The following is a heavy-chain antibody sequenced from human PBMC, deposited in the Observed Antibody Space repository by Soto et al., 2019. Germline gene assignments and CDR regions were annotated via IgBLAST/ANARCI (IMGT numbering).Heavy chain of an antibody. J-gene: IGHJ4*02. CDR3: AKEMTSGYYLFDY. CDR2: ISGTGGST. CDR1: GFTFTSYA. Sequence: EVQLLQSGGGLVQPGGSLRLSCAGSGFTFTSYAMSWVRQAPGKGLEWVSTISGTGGSTYYPDSVKGRFTISRDNSKNTVNLQMNSLRAEDAAVYYCAKEMTSGYYLFDYWGQGTLVTVSS. D-gene: IGHD3-22*01. V-gene: IGHV3-23*01.